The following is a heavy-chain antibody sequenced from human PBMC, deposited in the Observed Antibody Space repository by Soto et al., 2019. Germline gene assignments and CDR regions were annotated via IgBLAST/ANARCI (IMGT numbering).Heavy chain of an antibody. V-gene: IGHV3-30-3*01. CDR2: ISYDGSNK. D-gene: IGHD3-3*01. CDR1: GFTFSSYS. CDR3: ARGYYDFWSGYCDY. J-gene: IGHJ4*02. Sequence: GGSLRLSCAASGFTFSSYSMHWVRQAPGKGLEWVAVISYDGSNKYYADSVKGRFTISRDNSKNTLYLQMNSLRAEDTAVYYCARGYYDFWSGYCDYWGQGTLVTVSS.